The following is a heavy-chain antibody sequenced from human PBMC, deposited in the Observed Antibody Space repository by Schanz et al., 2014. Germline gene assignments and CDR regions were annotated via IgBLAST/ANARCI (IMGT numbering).Heavy chain of an antibody. J-gene: IGHJ4*02. CDR3: ARGRTFDY. CDR1: GYTLSAYS. V-gene: IGHV1-46*01. CDR2: INPSGGGT. Sequence: QVQLVQSGTQVKKPGASVKVSCKASGYTLSAYSLHWVRQAPGQGLEWMGIINPSGGGTSYALRFQDRVTVTRDTSRSTVYMELSSLRSEDTAVYYCARGRTFDYWGQGTLVTVSS.